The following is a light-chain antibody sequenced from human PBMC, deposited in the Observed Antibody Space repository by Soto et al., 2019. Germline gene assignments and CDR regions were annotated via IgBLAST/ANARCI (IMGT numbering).Light chain of an antibody. CDR3: SSYTSSSTRV. V-gene: IGLV2-14*01. J-gene: IGLJ1*01. Sequence: QSVLTQPASVSGSPGQSITISCTGTSSDVGGYNYVSWYQQHPGKDTKLMNYDVSNRPSGVSNSFSGSKSGKTASLTISGLQAEDEADYYCSSYTSSSTRVFGTGTRSPS. CDR1: SSDVGGYNY. CDR2: DVS.